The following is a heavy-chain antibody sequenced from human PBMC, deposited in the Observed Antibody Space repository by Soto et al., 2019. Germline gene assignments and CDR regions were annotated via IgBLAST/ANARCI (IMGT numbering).Heavy chain of an antibody. D-gene: IGHD3-10*01. CDR1: GYTFTDYD. CDR2: ITSYNGAT. V-gene: IGHV1-2*02. J-gene: IGHJ4*02. Sequence: ASVKVSCKACGYTFTDYDMYWVRESRRQGLEWMGWITSYNGATHYAAKFQGMVTMTRDTSTNRAFMELSKLRSNDSAMYYCDRDRVLDSGRYYPYWGPGTLVTVSS. CDR3: DRDRVLDSGRYYPY.